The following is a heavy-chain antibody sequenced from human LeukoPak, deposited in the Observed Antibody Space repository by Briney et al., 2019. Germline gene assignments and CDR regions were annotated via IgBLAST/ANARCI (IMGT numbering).Heavy chain of an antibody. D-gene: IGHD1-1*01. Sequence: NSSETLSLTCSVSGGSISTYYWSWIRQPPGKGLEWIGYIYYSGSTNYNPSLKSRVTISVDTSKNQFSLKLTSVTAADTAVYYCARAQLNLLVDFGMDVWGQGTTVTVSS. J-gene: IGHJ6*02. V-gene: IGHV4-59*01. CDR2: IYYSGST. CDR3: ARAQLNLLVDFGMDV. CDR1: GGSISTYY.